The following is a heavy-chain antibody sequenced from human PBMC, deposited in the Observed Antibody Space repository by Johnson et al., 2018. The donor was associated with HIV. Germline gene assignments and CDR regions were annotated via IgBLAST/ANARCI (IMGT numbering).Heavy chain of an antibody. CDR1: GFAFRTYW. D-gene: IGHD2-21*01. CDR3: EKVDCGGDTCAGYDPFDL. Sequence: VQLVESGGGLVQPGGSLRLSCAASGFAFRTYWMVWVRQVPGKRPVWVARIYNDGSRTTYADSVRGRFTISRDNAKYTVDRQMNSLRVEDTAVYYCEKVDCGGDTCAGYDPFDLWGQGTLVTVSS. CDR2: IYNDGSRT. J-gene: IGHJ3*01. V-gene: IGHV3-74*03.